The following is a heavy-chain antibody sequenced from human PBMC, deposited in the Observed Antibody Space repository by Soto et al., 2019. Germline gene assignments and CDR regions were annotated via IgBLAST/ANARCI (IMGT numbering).Heavy chain of an antibody. Sequence: GASVKVSCMASGYTFTGYYMHWVRQAPGQGLEWMGWINPNRGGTNYAQKFQGWDTMSRETSISTAYKELSRLRSDDTAVYYCARDLCSGGSCYPSNWFDPWGQATLVTVSS. D-gene: IGHD2-15*01. V-gene: IGHV1-2*04. CDR3: ARDLCSGGSCYPSNWFDP. J-gene: IGHJ5*02. CDR1: GYTFTGYY. CDR2: INPNRGGT.